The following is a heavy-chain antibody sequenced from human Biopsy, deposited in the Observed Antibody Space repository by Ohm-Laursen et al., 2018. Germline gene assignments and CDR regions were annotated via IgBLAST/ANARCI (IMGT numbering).Heavy chain of an antibody. Sequence: SSVKVSCKVSGGPSSNYAFSWVRQAPGQGLEWVGRIVPILGHLNYAQRFQGRVPITADKSTTYVYMELSRLTSGDTAVYYCAADADGYYAEFDYWGPGTLVTVSS. J-gene: IGHJ4*02. CDR3: AADADGYYAEFDY. CDR2: IVPILGHL. CDR1: GGPSSNYA. D-gene: IGHD5-24*01. V-gene: IGHV1-69*04.